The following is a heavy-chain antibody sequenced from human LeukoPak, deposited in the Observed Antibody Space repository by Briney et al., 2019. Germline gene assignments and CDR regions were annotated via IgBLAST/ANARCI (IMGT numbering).Heavy chain of an antibody. CDR1: GLTFSSYA. V-gene: IGHV3-30-3*01. D-gene: IGHD1-1*01. CDR3: ATSRTFDY. J-gene: IGHJ4*02. CDR2: ISYDGSNK. Sequence: GRSLRLSCAASGLTFSSYAIHWVRQAPGKGLEWVAVISYDGSNKYYADSVKGRFTISRDNAKNSLYLQMNSLRAEDTAVYYCATSRTFDYWGQGTLVTVSS.